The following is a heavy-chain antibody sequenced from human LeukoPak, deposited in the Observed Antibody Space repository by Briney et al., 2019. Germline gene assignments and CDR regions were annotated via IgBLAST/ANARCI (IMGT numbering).Heavy chain of an antibody. CDR2: ICGSSSST. CDR3: AKGSGGSCHSATDY. CDR1: GFSFSSYA. D-gene: IGHD2-15*01. V-gene: IGHV3-23*01. Sequence: GGSLRLSCAASGFSFSSYAMNWVRQAPGKGLEWVSVICGSSSSTYYVDSVKGRFTISRDNPKNTLYLQMNSLRAEDTAIYYCAKGSGGSCHSATDYWGQGTLVTVSS. J-gene: IGHJ4*02.